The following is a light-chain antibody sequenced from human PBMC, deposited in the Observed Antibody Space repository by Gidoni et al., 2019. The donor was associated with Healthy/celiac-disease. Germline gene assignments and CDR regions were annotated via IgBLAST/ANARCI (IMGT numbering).Light chain of an antibody. J-gene: IGKJ1*01. Sequence: EIQMTQSPSTLSASVGDRVTIPCRASQSISSWLAWYQQKPGKAPKLLSYKACSLESGVPSRFSCSCSGTEFTLTICSLQPDYFATYYCQQYNSYSWTFGQGTKVEIK. CDR2: KAC. CDR3: QQYNSYSWT. V-gene: IGKV1-5*03. CDR1: QSISSW.